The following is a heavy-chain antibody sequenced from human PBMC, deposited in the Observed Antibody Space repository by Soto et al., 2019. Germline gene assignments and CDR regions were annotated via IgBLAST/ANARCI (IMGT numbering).Heavy chain of an antibody. D-gene: IGHD5-12*01. CDR2: TYFRSKWYN. CDR3: AKGDNLGPKTGYAFDP. J-gene: IGHJ5*02. Sequence: PSQTLSLTYAISGDSVSSNTASWNWIRQSPSRGLEWLGRTYFRSKWYNDYAVSVKSRIIINPDTSNNQFSLKLNSVTPEDTAVYFCAKGDNLGPKTGYAFDPWGQGIMVTVSS. V-gene: IGHV6-1*01. CDR1: GDSVSSNTAS.